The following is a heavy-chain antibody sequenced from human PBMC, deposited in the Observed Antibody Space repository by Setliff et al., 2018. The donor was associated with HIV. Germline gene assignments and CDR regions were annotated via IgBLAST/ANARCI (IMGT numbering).Heavy chain of an antibody. CDR1: GFQFSSYG. V-gene: IGHV1-18*01. D-gene: IGHD6-19*01. J-gene: IGHJ6*03. CDR3: ASCMAGHYYYYMDV. Sequence: ASVKVSCKASGFQFSSYGISWVRQAPGQGLEWMGWISAYNGKTEYAQNFQGRVTMTTDISTSTAWTSTSTAYMELRSLRSDDTAVYYCASCMAGHYYYYMDVWGKGTTVTVSS. CDR2: ISAYNGKT.